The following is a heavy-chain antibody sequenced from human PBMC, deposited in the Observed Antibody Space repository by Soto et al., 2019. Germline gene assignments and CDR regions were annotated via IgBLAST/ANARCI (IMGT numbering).Heavy chain of an antibody. D-gene: IGHD3-16*01. V-gene: IGHV4-39*01. J-gene: IGHJ2*01. CDR2: IYYSGST. Sequence: SGDLSLTCADHGGPISSNRYYWCWIRQPPGKGLEWIGSIYYSGSTYYNPSLKSRVTISVDTSKNQFSLKLSSVTAADTAVYYCARLPRGSYWYFDLWGRGTLVTVSS. CDR3: ARLPRGSYWYFDL. CDR1: GGPISSNRYY.